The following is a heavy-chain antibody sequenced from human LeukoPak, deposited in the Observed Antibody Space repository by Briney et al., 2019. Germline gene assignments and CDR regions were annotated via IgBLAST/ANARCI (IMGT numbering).Heavy chain of an antibody. CDR1: GFSFSIYP. V-gene: IGHV3-7*01. CDR3: AKLLRDVTIYDF. D-gene: IGHD5-24*01. CDR2: IDQDESAK. Sequence: GGSLRLSCAASGFSFSIYPMNWVRQAPGKGLEWVASIDQDESAKFYVDSVRGRFTISRDNAKNSLFLQMSSLRAEDTAFYYCAKLLRDVTIYDFWGHGALVTVSS. J-gene: IGHJ4*01.